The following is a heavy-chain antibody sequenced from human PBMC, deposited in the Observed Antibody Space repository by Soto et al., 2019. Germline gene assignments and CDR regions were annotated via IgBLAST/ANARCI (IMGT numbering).Heavy chain of an antibody. CDR1: GYTFTSYG. J-gene: IGHJ6*02. Sequence: SVEVSFRASGYTFTSYGISWVRQAPGQGLEWMGWISAYNGNTNYAQKLQGRVTMTTDTSTSTAYMELRSLRSDDTAVYYCAREMISIAARPGYYYYGMDVWGQGTTVTVSS. CDR2: ISAYNGNT. CDR3: AREMISIAARPGYYYYGMDV. V-gene: IGHV1-18*04. D-gene: IGHD6-6*01.